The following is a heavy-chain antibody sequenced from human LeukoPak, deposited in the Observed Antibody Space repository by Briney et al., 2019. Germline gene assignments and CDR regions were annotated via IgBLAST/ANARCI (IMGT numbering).Heavy chain of an antibody. J-gene: IGHJ4*02. CDR3: ARVGSSWYGGGFDY. V-gene: IGHV4-59*08. CDR1: GGSISSYY. D-gene: IGHD6-13*01. Sequence: SETLSLTCTVSGGSISSYYWSWIRQPPGKGLEWIGYIYYRGNTIYNPSLKSRVTISVDTSKNQFSLKLSSVTAADTAVYYCARVGSSWYGGGFDYWGQGTLVTVSS. CDR2: IYYRGNT.